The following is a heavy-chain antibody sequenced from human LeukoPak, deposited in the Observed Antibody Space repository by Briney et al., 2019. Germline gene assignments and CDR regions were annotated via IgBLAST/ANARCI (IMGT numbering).Heavy chain of an antibody. CDR3: ARVSPSSWYQGYNWFDP. CDR2: MSAYNGNT. CDR1: GYTFTSYG. V-gene: IGHV1-18*01. J-gene: IGHJ5*02. Sequence: ASVKVSCKASGYTFTSYGISWVRQAPGQGLEWMGWMSAYNGNTNYAQKLQGRVTMTTDTSTSTAYMELRSLRSDDTAVYYCARVSPSSWYQGYNWFDPWGQGTLVTVSS. D-gene: IGHD6-13*01.